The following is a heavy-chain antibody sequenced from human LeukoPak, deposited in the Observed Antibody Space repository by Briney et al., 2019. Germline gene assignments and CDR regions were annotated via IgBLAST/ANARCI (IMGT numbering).Heavy chain of an antibody. Sequence: GRSLRLSCAASGFTFSSYGMHWVRQAPGKGLEWVAVISYDGSNKYYADSVKGRFTISRDNSKNTLYLQMSSLKAEDTAIYYCAKEIYCTATTCQGNDAFHIWGQGTVVTVSS. D-gene: IGHD2-8*02. J-gene: IGHJ3*02. CDR3: AKEIYCTATTCQGNDAFHI. V-gene: IGHV3-30*18. CDR1: GFTFSSYG. CDR2: ISYDGSNK.